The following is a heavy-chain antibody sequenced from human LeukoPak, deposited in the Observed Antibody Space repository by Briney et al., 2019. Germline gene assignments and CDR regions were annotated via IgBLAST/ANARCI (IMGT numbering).Heavy chain of an antibody. CDR3: ARVTGYRIEDYFDY. CDR2: IYYSGST. Sequence: TSETLSLTCTVSGASISSSNYYWGWIRQPPGKGLEWIGYIYYSGSTNYNPSLKSRVTISVETSKNEFSLKLRSVTAADTAVYYCARVTGYRIEDYFDYWGQGTLVTVS. J-gene: IGHJ4*02. CDR1: GASISSSNYY. V-gene: IGHV4-61*05. D-gene: IGHD6-13*01.